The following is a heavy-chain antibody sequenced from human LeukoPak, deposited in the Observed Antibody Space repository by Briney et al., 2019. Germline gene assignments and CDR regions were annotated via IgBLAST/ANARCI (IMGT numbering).Heavy chain of an antibody. CDR1: GFTFNSYS. Sequence: GGSLRLSRAASGFTFNSYSMSWVRQAPGKGLEWVSYISSSSSTIYYADSVKGRFTISRDNAKNSLYLQMNSLRDEDTAVYYCARDQEGQIGTWAEMDRFDYWGQGTLVTVSS. V-gene: IGHV3-48*02. CDR3: ARDQEGQIGTWAEMDRFDY. D-gene: IGHD1-26*01. CDR2: ISSSSSTI. J-gene: IGHJ4*02.